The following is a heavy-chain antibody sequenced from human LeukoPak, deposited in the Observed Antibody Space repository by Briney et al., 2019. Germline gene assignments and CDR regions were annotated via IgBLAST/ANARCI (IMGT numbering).Heavy chain of an antibody. D-gene: IGHD6-19*01. CDR2: IYYDGST. CDR3: ARLPVAGPLSEGFDI. CDR1: GGSITTNIQY. V-gene: IGHV4-39*01. J-gene: IGHJ3*02. Sequence: SETLSLTCTVSGGSITTNIQYWVWIRQPPGKGLEWIGSIYYDGSTYYHPSLKSRFTISVETSKNQFSLKMRSVTATDTAVYYCARLPVAGPLSEGFDIWGQGTLVTVSS.